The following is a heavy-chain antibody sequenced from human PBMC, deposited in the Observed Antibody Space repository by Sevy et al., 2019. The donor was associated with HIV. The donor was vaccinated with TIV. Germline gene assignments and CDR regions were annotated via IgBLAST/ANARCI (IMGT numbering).Heavy chain of an antibody. CDR2: ISGSGGST. Sequence: GGSLRLSCAASEFTFSSYAMSWVRQAPGKGLEWVSAISGSGGSTYYADSVKGRFTISRDNSKNTLYLQMNSLRAEDTAVYYCARSGTHIVVVITTHYYFDYWGQGTLVTVSS. CDR1: EFTFSSYA. D-gene: IGHD3-22*01. V-gene: IGHV3-23*01. CDR3: ARSGTHIVVVITTHYYFDY. J-gene: IGHJ4*02.